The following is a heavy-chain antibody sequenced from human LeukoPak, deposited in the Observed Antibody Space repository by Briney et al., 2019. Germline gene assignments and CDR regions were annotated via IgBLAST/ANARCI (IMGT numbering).Heavy chain of an antibody. CDR3: AKVISHGFDY. V-gene: IGHV3-23*01. CDR2: ISGSGCST. Sequence: GGGWVSAISGSGCSTYYADSVKGRFTISRDNSKNTLYLQMNSLRAEDTAVYYCAKVISHGFDYWGQGTLVTVSS. D-gene: IGHD3-22*01. J-gene: IGHJ4*02.